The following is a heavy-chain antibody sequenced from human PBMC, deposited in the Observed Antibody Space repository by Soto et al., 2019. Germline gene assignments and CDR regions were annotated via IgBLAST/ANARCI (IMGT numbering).Heavy chain of an antibody. J-gene: IGHJ3*02. Sequence: GGSLRLSCAASGFPFSSYAMSWVRQAPGKGLEWVSAISGSGGSTYYADSVKSRFTISRDNSKNTLYLQMNSLRAEDTAVYYCAKDDPEYSSPDAFDIWGQGKMVTVSS. CDR3: AKDDPEYSSPDAFDI. D-gene: IGHD6-13*01. V-gene: IGHV3-23*01. CDR1: GFPFSSYA. CDR2: ISGSGGST.